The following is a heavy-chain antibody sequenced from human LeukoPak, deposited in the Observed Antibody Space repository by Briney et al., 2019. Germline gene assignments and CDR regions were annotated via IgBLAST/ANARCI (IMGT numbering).Heavy chain of an antibody. J-gene: IGHJ4*02. CDR2: IWYDGTHK. CDR1: GFTFSSCG. CDR3: VKDRGDGYRGFDY. V-gene: IGHV3-33*06. D-gene: IGHD5-24*01. Sequence: GGSLRLSCAASGFTFSSCGFHWVRQAPGKGLEWVAVIWYDGTHKYYADSVKGRLTISRDNSKNTVYLQMNGLRAEDTAVYYCVKDRGDGYRGFDYWGQGTLDTVSS.